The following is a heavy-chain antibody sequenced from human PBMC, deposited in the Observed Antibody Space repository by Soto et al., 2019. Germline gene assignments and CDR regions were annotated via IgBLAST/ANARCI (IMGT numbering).Heavy chain of an antibody. J-gene: IGHJ5*02. Sequence: QVQLQASGPGLVQPSGSLSLTCIVSGASVSNSPWWSWVRQPPGKGLEWIGEISNIETSVYNPSIKSRVALSLDKSNNQFSLRLTSVTAADTAVYYCARAGAYRAVVDLWGQGTLVTVSS. CDR1: GASVSNSPW. D-gene: IGHD3-16*01. V-gene: IGHV4-4*02. CDR2: ISNIETS. CDR3: ARAGAYRAVVDL.